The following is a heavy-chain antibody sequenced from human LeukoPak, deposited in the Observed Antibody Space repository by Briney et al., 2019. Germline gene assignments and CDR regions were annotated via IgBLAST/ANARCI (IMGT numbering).Heavy chain of an antibody. CDR2: VSTSGSTK. CDR1: GFTFSSYE. V-gene: IGHV3-48*03. Sequence: PGGSLRLSCAASGFTFSSYEMNWVRQAPGKGLEWVSYVSTSGSTKESADSVKGRFTISRDNAENSLYLQMNSLRAEDTGVYYCVRDGRAGVVGSFRLFDYWGQGTLVAVSS. CDR3: VRDGRAGVVGSFRLFDY. D-gene: IGHD2-15*01. J-gene: IGHJ4*02.